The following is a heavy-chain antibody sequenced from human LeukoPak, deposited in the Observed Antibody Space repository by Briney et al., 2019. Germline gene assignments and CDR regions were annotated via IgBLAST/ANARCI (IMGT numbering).Heavy chain of an antibody. CDR2: INTDGSST. CDR3: ARDRSVAAAGAFDI. D-gene: IGHD6-13*01. CDR1: GFTFSSYW. J-gene: IGHJ3*02. V-gene: IGHV3-74*01. Sequence: GGSLRLSCAASGFTFSSYWMHWVRQAPGKGLVWVSRINTDGSSTSYADSVKGRFTISRDNAKNTLYLQMNSLRAEDTAVYYCARDRSVAAAGAFDIWGQGTMVTVSS.